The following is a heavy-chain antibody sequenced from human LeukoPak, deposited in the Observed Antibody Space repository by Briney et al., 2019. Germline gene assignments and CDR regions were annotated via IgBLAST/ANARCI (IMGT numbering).Heavy chain of an antibody. D-gene: IGHD4-17*01. J-gene: IGHJ6*03. CDR2: MNPNSGNT. V-gene: IGHV1-8*01. CDR3: ARGGYGEPVYYYYYYMDV. CDR1: GYTFTSYD. Sequence: ASVKVSCKASGYTFTSYDINWVRQATGQGLEWMGWMNPNSGNTGYAQKFQGRVTMTRDTSISTAYMELSRLRSDDTAAYYCARGGYGEPVYYYYYYMDVWGKGTTVTVSS.